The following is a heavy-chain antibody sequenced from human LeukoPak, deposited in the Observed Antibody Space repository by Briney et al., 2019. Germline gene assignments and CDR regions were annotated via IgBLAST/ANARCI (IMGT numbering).Heavy chain of an antibody. CDR3: ARADPLYYYYMDV. J-gene: IGHJ6*03. CDR2: IYHSGST. CDR1: GGSISSGGYY. V-gene: IGHV4-30-2*01. Sequence: SETLSLTCTVSGGSISSGGYYWSWIRQPPGKGLEWIGYIYHSGSTYYNPFLKSRVTISVDRSKNQFSLKLSSVTAADTAVYYCARADPLYYYYMDVWGKGTTVTVSS.